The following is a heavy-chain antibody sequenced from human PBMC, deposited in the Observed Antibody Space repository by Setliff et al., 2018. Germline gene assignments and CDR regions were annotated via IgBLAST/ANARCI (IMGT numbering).Heavy chain of an antibody. CDR2: ISSSSIYI. Sequence: GGSLRLSCASSGFTFSDYSMNWVRQAPGKGLEWISSISSSSIYIAYADSVKGRFTISRDNARNSLYLQMNSLRVEDTAVYYCAKDLHWGFDYWGLGTLVTVSS. V-gene: IGHV3-21*01. J-gene: IGHJ4*02. D-gene: IGHD7-27*01. CDR1: GFTFSDYS. CDR3: AKDLHWGFDY.